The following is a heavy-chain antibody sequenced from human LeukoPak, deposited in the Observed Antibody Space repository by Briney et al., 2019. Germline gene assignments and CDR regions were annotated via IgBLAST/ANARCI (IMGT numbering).Heavy chain of an antibody. D-gene: IGHD2-15*01. CDR2: IRSKANSYAT. V-gene: IGHV3-73*01. J-gene: IGHJ4*02. CDR3: PNNPKLRYCSCGSCYTSDY. CDR1: GFTFSGSA. Sequence: GGSLRLSCAASGFTFSGSAMHWVRQASGKGLEWVGRIRSKANSYATAYAASVKGRFTISRDDSKNTAYLQMNSLKNEDTSVYYCPNNPKLRYCSCGSCYTSDYWGQGTLVTVSS.